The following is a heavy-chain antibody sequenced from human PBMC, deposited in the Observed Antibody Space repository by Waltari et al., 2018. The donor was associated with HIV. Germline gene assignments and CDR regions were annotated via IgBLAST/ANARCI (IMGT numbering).Heavy chain of an antibody. J-gene: IGHJ4*02. D-gene: IGHD3-3*01. Sequence: QVQLVQSGAEEKKPGASVTVSCKTSGYTFSDHDINWVRQATGQGLEWMGWMNPSSGLAGYARKFQGRVSMTRDTSSHTAYMELRTLTSQDTAIYYCTKARRGAIFGDAWGQGTPVTVSS. CDR3: TKARRGAIFGDA. CDR1: GYTFSDHD. V-gene: IGHV1-8*01. CDR2: MNPSSGLA.